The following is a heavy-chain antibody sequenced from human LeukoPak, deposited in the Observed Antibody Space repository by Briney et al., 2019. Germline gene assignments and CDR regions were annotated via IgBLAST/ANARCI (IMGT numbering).Heavy chain of an antibody. CDR3: ARSYYYGSGSDY. J-gene: IGHJ4*02. CDR2: INHSRST. V-gene: IGHV4-34*01. CDR1: GGSFSDYY. D-gene: IGHD3-10*01. Sequence: SETLSLTCAVYGGSFSDYYWSWIRQPPGKGLEWIGEINHSRSTNYNPSLKSRVTISVDTSKNQFSLKLSSVTAADTAVYYCARSYYYGSGSDYWGQGTLVTVSS.